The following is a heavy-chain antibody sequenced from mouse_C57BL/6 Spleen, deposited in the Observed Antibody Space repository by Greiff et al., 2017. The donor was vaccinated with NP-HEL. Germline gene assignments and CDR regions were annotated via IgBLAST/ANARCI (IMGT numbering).Heavy chain of an antibody. D-gene: IGHD2-2*01. Sequence: VQLQESGAELARPGASVKMSCKASGYTFTSYTMHWVKQRPGQGLEWIGYINPSSGYTKYNQKFKDKATLTADKSSSTAYMQLSSLTSEDSAVYYCARGYYGYDEFAYWGQGTLVTVSA. J-gene: IGHJ3*01. CDR3: ARGYYGYDEFAY. V-gene: IGHV1-4*01. CDR2: INPSSGYT. CDR1: GYTFTSYT.